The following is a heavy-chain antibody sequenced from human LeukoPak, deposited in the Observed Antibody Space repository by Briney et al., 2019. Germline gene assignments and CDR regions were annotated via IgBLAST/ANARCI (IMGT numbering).Heavy chain of an antibody. J-gene: IGHJ4*02. Sequence: ASVKVSCKASGGTFSSYAISWVRQAPGQGLEWMGRIIPILGIANYAQKFQGRVTITADKSTSTAYMELSSLRSEDTAVYYCARESGYCSSISCYFDYWGQGTLVTVSS. V-gene: IGHV1-69*04. CDR1: GGTFSSYA. CDR2: IIPILGIA. CDR3: ARESGYCSSISCYFDY. D-gene: IGHD2-2*01.